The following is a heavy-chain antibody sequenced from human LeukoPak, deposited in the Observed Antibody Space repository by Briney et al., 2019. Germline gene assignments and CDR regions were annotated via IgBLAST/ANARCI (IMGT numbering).Heavy chain of an antibody. Sequence: PSETLSLTCTVSGGSISSGSYYWSWIRQPAGKGLEWIGRIYTSGSTNYNPSLKSRVTISVDTSKDQFSLKLSSVTAADMAVYYCASIAVAGTPLDYWGQGTLVTVSS. D-gene: IGHD6-19*01. CDR3: ASIAVAGTPLDY. CDR1: GGSISSGSYY. V-gene: IGHV4-61*02. CDR2: IYTSGST. J-gene: IGHJ4*02.